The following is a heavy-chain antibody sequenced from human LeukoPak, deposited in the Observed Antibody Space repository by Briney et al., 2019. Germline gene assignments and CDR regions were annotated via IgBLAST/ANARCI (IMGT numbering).Heavy chain of an antibody. Sequence: SETLSLTCTVSGGSISSSSYYWGWIRQPPGKGLEWIGSIYYSGSTYYNPSLKSRVTISVDTSKNQFSLKLRSVTAADTAVYYCARGVSTTVTTSWGQGTLVTVSS. J-gene: IGHJ4*02. CDR2: IYYSGST. CDR1: GGSISSSSYY. V-gene: IGHV4-39*07. D-gene: IGHD4-17*01. CDR3: ARGVSTTVTTS.